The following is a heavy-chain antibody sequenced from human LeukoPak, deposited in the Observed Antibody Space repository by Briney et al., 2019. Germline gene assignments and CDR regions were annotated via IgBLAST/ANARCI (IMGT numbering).Heavy chain of an antibody. J-gene: IGHJ4*02. CDR3: AKAAAITTFGVVIVNFDY. CDR2: ISGSGGST. CDR1: GFTFSSYA. Sequence: PGGSLRLSCAASGFTFSSYAMSWVRQAPGKGLEWVSAISGSGGSTYYADSVKGRFTISRDNSKNTLYLQMNSLRAEDTAVYYCAKAAAITTFGVVIVNFDYWGQGTLVTVSS. V-gene: IGHV3-23*01. D-gene: IGHD3-3*01.